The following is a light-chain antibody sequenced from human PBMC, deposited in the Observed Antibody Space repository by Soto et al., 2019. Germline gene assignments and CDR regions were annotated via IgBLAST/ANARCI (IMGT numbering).Light chain of an antibody. CDR3: QQDKDYSG. CDR1: QSISSW. CDR2: EAS. V-gene: IGKV1-5*03. Sequence: DIQMNQSPSTLSASVGDRVTITCRASQSISSWLAWYQQKPGKAPKLLIYEASTSENGVPSRFSGSGSGTEFTLTITRLQPDDFATYYCQQDKDYSGFGPGTKVDIK. J-gene: IGKJ3*01.